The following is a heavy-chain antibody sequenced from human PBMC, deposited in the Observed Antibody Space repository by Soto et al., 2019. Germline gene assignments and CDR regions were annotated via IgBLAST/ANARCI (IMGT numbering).Heavy chain of an antibody. J-gene: IGHJ3*02. CDR3: ARGKQWLAEDAFDI. Sequence: QVQLVQSGAEVKKPGASVKVSCKASGYTFTSYAITWVRQAPGQGLEWIGWISAYNDNTNYAQKLQGRVTMTTDTSTTTAYMELRSLRSDDTAVYYCARGKQWLAEDAFDIWGQGTMVTVSS. CDR2: ISAYNDNT. V-gene: IGHV1-18*01. D-gene: IGHD6-19*01. CDR1: GYTFTSYA.